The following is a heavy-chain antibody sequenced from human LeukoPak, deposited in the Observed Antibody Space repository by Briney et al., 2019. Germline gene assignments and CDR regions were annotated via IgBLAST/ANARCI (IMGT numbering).Heavy chain of an antibody. CDR3: TTGVAATVDY. V-gene: IGHV3-15*01. J-gene: IGHJ4*02. CDR1: GFXFSNAW. Sequence: GGSLRLSCEASGFXFSNAWMNWVRQAPGKGLEWVGRIKSKTDGGTTDYAAPVKGTFTISRDDSKNTLYLQMNSLKTEDTGVYYCTTGVAATVDYWGQGTLVTVST. CDR2: IKSKTDGGTT. D-gene: IGHD2-15*01.